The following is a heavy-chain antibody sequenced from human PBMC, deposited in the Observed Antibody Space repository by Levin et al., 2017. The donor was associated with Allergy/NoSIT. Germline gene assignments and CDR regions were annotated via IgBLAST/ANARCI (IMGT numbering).Heavy chain of an antibody. J-gene: IGHJ3*02. V-gene: IGHV4-30-2*01. CDR3: ARDPGYSSSWGVFDI. Sequence: SETLSLTCAVSGGSISSGGYSWSWIRQPPGKGLEWIGYIYHSGSTYYNPSLKSRVTISVDRSKNQFSLKLSSVTAADTAVYYCARDPGYSSSWGVFDIWGQGTMVTVSS. CDR1: GGSISSGGYS. D-gene: IGHD6-13*01. CDR2: IYHSGST.